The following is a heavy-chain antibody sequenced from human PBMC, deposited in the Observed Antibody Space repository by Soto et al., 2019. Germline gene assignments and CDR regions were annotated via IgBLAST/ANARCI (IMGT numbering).Heavy chain of an antibody. Sequence: QITLKESGPTLVRPPQTLTLTCTFSGFSLTSGVGVGWIRQPPGKALEWLALIYWDDDKRYSPSLKNRLTITQDPCKNQVVLTMTNVGPVDTATYFCAHIDPEIVTVGGHGGFDYWGQGTLVTVSS. D-gene: IGHD5-12*01. J-gene: IGHJ4*02. CDR2: IYWDDDK. CDR3: AHIDPEIVTVGGHGGFDY. V-gene: IGHV2-5*02. CDR1: GFSLTSGVG.